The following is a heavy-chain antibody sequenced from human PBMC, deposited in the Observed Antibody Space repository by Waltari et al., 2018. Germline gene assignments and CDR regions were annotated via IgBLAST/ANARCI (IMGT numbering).Heavy chain of an antibody. CDR2: IKEDGSVT. Sequence: EVHVVESGGVLVRPGGSLRLSCAASGFAFSGYWMTWVRQAPERGLGCVANIKEDGSVTNYVDSVRGRFTISRDNAKTSLYLQMNSLRVEDTAIYYCARFARVPEPWGQGTLVTVSS. CDR1: GFAFSGYW. CDR3: ARFARVPEP. V-gene: IGHV3-7*03. J-gene: IGHJ5*02.